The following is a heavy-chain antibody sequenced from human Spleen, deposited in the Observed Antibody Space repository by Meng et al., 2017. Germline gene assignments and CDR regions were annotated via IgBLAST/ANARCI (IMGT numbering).Heavy chain of an antibody. D-gene: IGHD6-13*01. CDR2: INPTSGDT. V-gene: IGHV1-2*06. Sequence: QVLLCLYCCDVHNPGASGSVTPESSVYNFPDYYTHVGRLAPGQGLEWMGRINPTSGDTHYAQRFQGRVTMTGDTSISTAYMELSGLRSDDTAMYYCARDEDISAAGKLFGDYWGQGTLVTVSS. CDR1: VYNFPDYY. J-gene: IGHJ4*02. CDR3: ARDEDISAAGKLFGDY.